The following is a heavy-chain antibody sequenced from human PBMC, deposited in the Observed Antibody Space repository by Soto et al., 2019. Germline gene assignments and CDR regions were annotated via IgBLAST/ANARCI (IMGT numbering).Heavy chain of an antibody. V-gene: IGHV3-23*01. CDR3: ALPSCGGDCYSPFDY. D-gene: IGHD2-21*02. Sequence: EVQLLESGGGFVQPGGSLRLSCTASGVGLSTYAISWVRQAPGKGLEWVSVISGNSGKTDYADSVKGRFSISRDKSANTVYLQMTRLRAEDTAVYYCALPSCGGDCYSPFDYWGQGTLVTVSS. CDR2: ISGNSGKT. CDR1: GVGLSTYA. J-gene: IGHJ4*02.